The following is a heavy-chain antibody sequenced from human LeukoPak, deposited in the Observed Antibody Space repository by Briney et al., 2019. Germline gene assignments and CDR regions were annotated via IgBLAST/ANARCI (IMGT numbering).Heavy chain of an antibody. V-gene: IGHV6-1*01. D-gene: IGHD2-2*01. J-gene: IGHJ5*02. CDR3: ARRLTQYDCFDP. CDR1: GDSVSSNSVT. Sequence: SQTLSLTCAISGDSVSSNSVTWNWIRQSPPRGLEWLGRTYYRSTWYNDYAVSVRGRITVNPDTSKDQFSLHLNSVTPEDTAVYYCARRLTQYDCFDPWGQGILVTVSS. CDR2: TYYRSTWYN.